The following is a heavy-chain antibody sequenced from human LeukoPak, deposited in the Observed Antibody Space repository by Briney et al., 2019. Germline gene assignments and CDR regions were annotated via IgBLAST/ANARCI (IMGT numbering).Heavy chain of an antibody. Sequence: PGGSLRLSCAASGFTFSSYGMHWVRQAPGKGLEWVAVISYDGSNKYYADSVKGRFTISRDNSENTLYLQMNSLRAEDTAVYYCAGVVVESYAPEDYWGQGTLVTVSS. CDR2: ISYDGSNK. D-gene: IGHD3-22*01. V-gene: IGHV3-30*03. CDR3: AGVVVESYAPEDY. CDR1: GFTFSSYG. J-gene: IGHJ4*02.